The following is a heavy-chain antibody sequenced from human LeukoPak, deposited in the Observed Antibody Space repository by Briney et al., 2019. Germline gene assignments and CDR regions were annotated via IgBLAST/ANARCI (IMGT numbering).Heavy chain of an antibody. V-gene: IGHV3-30*18. Sequence: GRSLRLSCAASGFTFSSYGMHWVRQAPGKGLEWVTVISYDGSNKYYADSVKGRFTISRDNSKNTLHLQMNSLRAEDTAVYYCAKDRRYFDWLYAGDYFDYWGQGTLVTVSS. D-gene: IGHD3-9*01. CDR2: ISYDGSNK. CDR1: GFTFSSYG. CDR3: AKDRRYFDWLYAGDYFDY. J-gene: IGHJ4*02.